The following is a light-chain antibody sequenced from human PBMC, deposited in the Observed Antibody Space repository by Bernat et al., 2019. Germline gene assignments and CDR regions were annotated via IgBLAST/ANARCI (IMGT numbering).Light chain of an antibody. CDR2: DVS. Sequence: QSALTQPASVSGSPGQSITLSCTGTSSDVGAYNYVSWYQQHPGKAPKLKIFDVSNRPSGVSDRFSGSKSGDTASLTISGLRAEDEADYYCSSVSTTSTPVVFGGGTKLTVL. J-gene: IGLJ3*02. CDR3: SSVSTTSTPVV. CDR1: SSDVGAYNY. V-gene: IGLV2-14*03.